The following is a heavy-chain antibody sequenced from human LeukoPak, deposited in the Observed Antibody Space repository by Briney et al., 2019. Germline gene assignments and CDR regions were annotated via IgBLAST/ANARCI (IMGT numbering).Heavy chain of an antibody. CDR1: GYTFTGYY. Sequence: ASVKVSCKASGYTFTGYYMHWVQQAPGQGLEWMGWINPNSGGTNYAQKFQGRVTMTRDTSISTAYMELSSLRSEDTAVYYCARGQRWLQFNRYYYYMDVWGKGTTVTISS. CDR3: ARGQRWLQFNRYYYYMDV. V-gene: IGHV1-2*02. D-gene: IGHD5-24*01. CDR2: INPNSGGT. J-gene: IGHJ6*03.